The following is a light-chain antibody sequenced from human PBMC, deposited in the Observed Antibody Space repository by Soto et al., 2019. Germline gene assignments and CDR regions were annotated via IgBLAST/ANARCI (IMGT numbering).Light chain of an antibody. J-gene: IGLJ1*01. CDR1: SSDVGSYDY. CDR2: DVN. Sequence: QSVLTQPASVSGSPGQSITFSCTGTSSDVGSYDYVSWHQQHPGKAPKLIIYDVNNRPSGVPSRFSGSKSGNTASLIISGLQTEVEADYDCCAYSTSGTHVFGPGTKLTVL. V-gene: IGLV2-14*03. CDR3: CAYSTSGTHV.